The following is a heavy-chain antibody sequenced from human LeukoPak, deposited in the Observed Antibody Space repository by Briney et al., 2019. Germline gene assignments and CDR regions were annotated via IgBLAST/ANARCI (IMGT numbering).Heavy chain of an antibody. CDR2: INPIGGGT. CDR3: ARWIVGDTTSGY. D-gene: IGHD1-26*01. CDR1: GYTFTNYY. V-gene: IGHV1-46*01. Sequence: ASVTVSCKPSGYTFTNYYMQWVRQAPGQGLEWMGLINPIGGGTSYAQNFQGRVTMTRDTSTSTVYMALSRLTSEDTAGYYCARWIVGDTTSGYWGQGTLVTVSS. J-gene: IGHJ4*02.